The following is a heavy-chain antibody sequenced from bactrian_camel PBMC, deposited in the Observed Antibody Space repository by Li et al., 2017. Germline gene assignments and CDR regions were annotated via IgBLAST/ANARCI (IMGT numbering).Heavy chain of an antibody. J-gene: IGHJ4*01. CDR2: FATGGVSP. CDR3: YLDTPDCYLSAPAYTY. CDR1: GYTYDKGC. Sequence: QLVESGGGSVQAGGSLRLSCVASGYTYDKGCMGWFRQAPGKERERVAAFATGGVSPYYADSVWGRFTISRDNAKNTMYLEMNSLKPEDTGEYHCYLDTPDCYLSAPAYTYSGQGTQVTVS. V-gene: IGHV3S28*01. D-gene: IGHD2*01.